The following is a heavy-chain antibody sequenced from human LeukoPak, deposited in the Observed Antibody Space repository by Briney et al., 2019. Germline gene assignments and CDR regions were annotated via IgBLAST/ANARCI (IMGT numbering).Heavy chain of an antibody. CDR1: GGSFSGYY. D-gene: IGHD5-18*01. J-gene: IGHJ4*02. CDR3: ARQDNYGLSAVVY. V-gene: IGHV4-34*01. Sequence: SETLSLTCAVSGGSFSGYYWTWIRQPPGKGLEWIGEINHSGSANYNPSLMSRVAISLDTSKNHFSLNLSSVTAADTALYHCARQDNYGLSAVVYWGQGTLVTISS. CDR2: INHSGSA.